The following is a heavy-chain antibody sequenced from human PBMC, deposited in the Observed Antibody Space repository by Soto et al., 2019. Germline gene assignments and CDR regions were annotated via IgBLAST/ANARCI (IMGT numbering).Heavy chain of an antibody. J-gene: IGHJ3*02. Sequence: QVQLQQWGAGLLKPSETLSLTCAVSSGPFSGYYWRWIRQSPGKGLEWIGEISHSGSTNYNPSLKRRVTISVDTSKNQFSLKLSSVAAADTAVYYCAISYITNAAVDIWGQGTVVTVSS. CDR3: AISYITNAAVDI. D-gene: IGHD1-1*01. V-gene: IGHV4-34*01. CDR1: SGPFSGYY. CDR2: ISHSGST.